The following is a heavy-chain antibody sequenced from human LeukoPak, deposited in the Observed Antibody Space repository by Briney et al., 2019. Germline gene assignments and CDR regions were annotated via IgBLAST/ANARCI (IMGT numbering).Heavy chain of an antibody. CDR2: IYYTGST. D-gene: IGHD3-10*01. V-gene: IGHV4-39*01. CDR3: ARHSGSGSLSRPFDP. Sequence: ETLSLTCSVSGGSVTSGGFYWGWLRQPPGKGPEWIATIYYTGSTYYNPSLNSRVTVSIDTSKNQFSLRLTSVTATDTAVYHCARHSGSGSLSRPFDPWGQGTLVTVSS. J-gene: IGHJ5*02. CDR1: GGSVTSGGFY.